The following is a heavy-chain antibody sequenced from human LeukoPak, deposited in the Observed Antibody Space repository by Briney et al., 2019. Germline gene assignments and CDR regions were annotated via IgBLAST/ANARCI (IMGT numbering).Heavy chain of an antibody. Sequence: GGSLRLSCVASGFTFSSYEMNWVRQVPGKALEWVSYIDFGGRIINYADHVKGRFTISRDNAKNSVYLQMNSLRAEDTAVYYCARGIGLERRYFQFDYWGQGILVTVSP. J-gene: IGHJ4*02. CDR2: IDFGGRII. D-gene: IGHD1-1*01. CDR3: ARGIGLERRYFQFDY. V-gene: IGHV3-48*03. CDR1: GFTFSSYE.